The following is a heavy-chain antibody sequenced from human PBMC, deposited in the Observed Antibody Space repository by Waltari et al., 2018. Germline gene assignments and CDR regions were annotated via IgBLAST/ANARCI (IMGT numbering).Heavy chain of an antibody. J-gene: IGHJ5*02. V-gene: IGHV3-23*01. D-gene: IGHD3-3*01. CDR2: ISGSGGST. CDR1: GFTFSSYA. Sequence: TASGFTFSSYAMSWVRQAPGKGLEWVSAISGSGGSTYYADSVKGRFTISRDNSKNTLYLQMNSLRAEDTAVYYCAKDRRNYDFWSGYYTLDPWGQGTLVTVSS. CDR3: AKDRRNYDFWSGYYTLDP.